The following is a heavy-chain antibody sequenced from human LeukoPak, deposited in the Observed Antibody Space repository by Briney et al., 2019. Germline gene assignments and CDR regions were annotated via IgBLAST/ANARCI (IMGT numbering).Heavy chain of an antibody. D-gene: IGHD2-15*01. CDR2: IIPIFGTA. CDR3: ARDTASGYCSGGSCPNNWFDP. J-gene: IGHJ5*02. Sequence: SVKVSCKASGGTFSSYAISWVRQAPGQGLEWMGGIIPIFGTANYAQKFQGRVTITTDESTSTAYMELSSLRSEDTAVYYCARDTASGYCSGGSCPNNWFDPWGQGTLVTVSS. CDR1: GGTFSSYA. V-gene: IGHV1-69*05.